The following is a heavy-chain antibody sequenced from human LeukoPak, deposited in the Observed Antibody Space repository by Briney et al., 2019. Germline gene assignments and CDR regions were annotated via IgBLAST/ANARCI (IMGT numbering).Heavy chain of an antibody. D-gene: IGHD4-17*01. CDR2: MNPNSGNT. Sequence: EASVKVSCKASGYTFTSYDINWVRQATGQGLEWMGWMNPNSGNTGYAQKLQGRVTMTTDTSTSTAYMELRSLRSDDTAVYYCARVSEIATVTYLFDYWGQGTLVTVSS. J-gene: IGHJ4*02. CDR3: ARVSEIATVTYLFDY. V-gene: IGHV1-8*01. CDR1: GYTFTSYD.